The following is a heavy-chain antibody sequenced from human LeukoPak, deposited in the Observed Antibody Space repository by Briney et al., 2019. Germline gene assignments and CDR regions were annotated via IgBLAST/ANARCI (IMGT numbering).Heavy chain of an antibody. J-gene: IGHJ6*03. CDR3: ARAQQQLVTPRKARGYYYYMDV. Sequence: SETLSLTCTVSGGSISSYYWSWIRQPPGKGLEWIGYIYYSGSTNYNPSLKSRVTISVDTSKNQFSLKLSSVTAADTAVYYCARAQQQLVTPRKARGYYYYMDVWGKGTTVTVSS. D-gene: IGHD6-13*01. V-gene: IGHV4-59*12. CDR2: IYYSGST. CDR1: GGSISSYY.